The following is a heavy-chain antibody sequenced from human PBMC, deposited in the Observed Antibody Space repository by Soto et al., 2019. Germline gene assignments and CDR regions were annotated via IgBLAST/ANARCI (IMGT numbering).Heavy chain of an antibody. CDR3: VRGSDTYKCGF. J-gene: IGHJ4*02. CDR2: VHPSGNS. CDR1: GGSVNSGLYF. D-gene: IGHD6-25*01. Sequence: QVQLQESGPGLVKPSHTLSIPCTVSGGSVNSGLYFWNWIRQVPGKGLEWIGHVHPSGNSYYNPALKRPFSMSMDTASMQVSMQLNAVTVADTAVKYCVRGSDTYKCGFWVQGTLVTVSS. V-gene: IGHV4-31*01.